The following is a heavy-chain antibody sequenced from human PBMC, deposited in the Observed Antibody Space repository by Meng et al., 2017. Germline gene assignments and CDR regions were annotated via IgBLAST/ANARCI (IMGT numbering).Heavy chain of an antibody. D-gene: IGHD1-7*01. CDR3: ARDGGNYDFDY. CDR2: ISAYNGNT. CDR1: GYTFTSYG. Sequence: QVQLVQSGAEVKKPGASVKVSCKASGYTFTSYGISWVRQAPGQGLEWMGWISAYNGNTNYAQKLQGRVTLTWDTSINTAYMELSSLRSDDTAIYYCARDGGNYDFDYWGQGTLVTVSS. V-gene: IGHV1-18*01. J-gene: IGHJ4*02.